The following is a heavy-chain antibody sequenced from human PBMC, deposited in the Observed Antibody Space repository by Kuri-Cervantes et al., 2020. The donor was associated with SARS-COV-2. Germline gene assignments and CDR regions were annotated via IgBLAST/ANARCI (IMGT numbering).Heavy chain of an antibody. CDR1: GDSISSSSYF. V-gene: IGHV4-39*01. Sequence: ESLKISCTVSGDSISSSSYFWGWIRQPPGKGLEWIGSIYYRGSTYYNPSLKSRVTIPVDTSKNQFSLKLSSVTAADTAVYYCARQLGHLDYWGQGTLVTVSS. CDR3: ARQLGHLDY. J-gene: IGHJ4*02. CDR2: IYYRGST.